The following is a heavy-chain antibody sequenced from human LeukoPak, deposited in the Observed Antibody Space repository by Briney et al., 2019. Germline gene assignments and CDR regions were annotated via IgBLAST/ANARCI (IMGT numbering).Heavy chain of an antibody. J-gene: IGHJ6*03. CDR3: ARDGEDIVVVPAANHYYYYYYMDV. CDR1: GGSISSYY. Sequence: SETLSLTCTVSGGSISSYYWSWIRQPAGKGLEWIGRIYTSGRTNYNPSLKSRATMSVDTSKNQFSLKLSSVTAADTAVYYCARDGEDIVVVPAANHYYYYYYMDVWGKGATVTVSS. D-gene: IGHD2-2*01. V-gene: IGHV4-4*07. CDR2: IYTSGRT.